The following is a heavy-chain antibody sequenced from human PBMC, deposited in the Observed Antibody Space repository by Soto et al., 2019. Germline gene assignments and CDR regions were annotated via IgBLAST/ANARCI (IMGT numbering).Heavy chain of an antibody. CDR1: GFTFSSYW. V-gene: IGHV3-74*01. CDR2: INSDGSST. D-gene: IGHD7-27*01. CDR3: ARNRMNWDDAFDI. Sequence: GGSLRLSCAASGFTFSSYWMHWVRQAPGKGLVWVSRINSDGSSTSYADSVKGRFTISRDNAKNTLYLQMNSLRAEDTAVYYCARNRMNWDDAFDIWGQGTMVTVSS. J-gene: IGHJ3*02.